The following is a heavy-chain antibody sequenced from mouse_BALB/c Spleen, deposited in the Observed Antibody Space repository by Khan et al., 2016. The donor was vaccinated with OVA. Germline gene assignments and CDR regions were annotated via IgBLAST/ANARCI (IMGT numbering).Heavy chain of an antibody. V-gene: IGHV3-2*02. Sequence: EVQLVESGPGLVKPSQSLSLTCTVTGYSITSDYAWNWIRQFPGNKLEWMGYISSSGSTNYNPALKSRISITRDISKNQFFLQLNSVTTEDTATYYCARDGSRYNYAMDYWGQGTSVTVSS. CDR1: GYSITSDYA. CDR2: ISSSGST. CDR3: ARDGSRYNYAMDY. D-gene: IGHD2-3*01. J-gene: IGHJ4*01.